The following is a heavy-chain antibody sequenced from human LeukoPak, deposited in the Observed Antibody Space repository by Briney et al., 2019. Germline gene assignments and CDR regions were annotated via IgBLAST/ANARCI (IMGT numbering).Heavy chain of an antibody. Sequence: SETLSLTCIVSGGSISSSTYHWGWIRQPPGKGLEWIGAIDYSGNTQYNPSLKSRVTISVDMSKNQFSLNLSSVTAADTAVYYCARRGYDYDSSGYYYAAHFDFWGQGTLVTVSS. CDR1: GGSISSSTYH. CDR2: IDYSGNT. J-gene: IGHJ4*02. V-gene: IGHV4-39*01. D-gene: IGHD3-22*01. CDR3: ARRGYDYDSSGYYYAAHFDF.